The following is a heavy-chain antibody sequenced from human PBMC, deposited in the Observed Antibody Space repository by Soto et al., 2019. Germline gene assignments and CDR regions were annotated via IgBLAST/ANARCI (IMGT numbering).Heavy chain of an antibody. D-gene: IGHD2-15*01. CDR1: GFTFSSYG. Sequence: QVQLVESGGGVVQPGRSLRLSCAASGFTFSSYGMHWVRQAPGKGLEWVAVIWYDGSNKYYADSVKGRFTISRDNSKNPLYLQMNSLRAEDTAVYYCARDPRYCSGGSCYPNDAFDIWGQGTMVTVSS. V-gene: IGHV3-33*01. CDR3: ARDPRYCSGGSCYPNDAFDI. J-gene: IGHJ3*02. CDR2: IWYDGSNK.